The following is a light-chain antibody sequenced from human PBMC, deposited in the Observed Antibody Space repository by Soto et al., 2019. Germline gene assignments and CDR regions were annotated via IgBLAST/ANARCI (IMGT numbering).Light chain of an antibody. J-gene: IGLJ1*01. V-gene: IGLV2-14*01. CDR2: DVS. CDR1: SSDVGGYNY. CDR3: ISDTTTSPIYV. Sequence: QSALTQPASVSGSPGQSITISCTGTSSDVGGYNYVSWYQQHPGKAPKLMIYDVSNRPSGVSNRFSGSKSGNTASLTISGLQVEDLCDYYWISDTTTSPIYVFGTGTKV.